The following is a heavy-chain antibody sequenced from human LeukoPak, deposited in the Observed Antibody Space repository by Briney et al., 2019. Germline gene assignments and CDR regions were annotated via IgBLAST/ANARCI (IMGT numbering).Heavy chain of an antibody. Sequence: SETLSLTCTVSGGSISSSSYYWGWIRQPPGTGLEWIGSIYYSGSTYDNPSLKSRVTISVDTSKTQFSLKLSSVTAADTAVYYCARDEDYGDYVKYFDYWGQGTLVTVSS. CDR3: ARDEDYGDYVKYFDY. V-gene: IGHV4-39*07. CDR2: IYYSGST. D-gene: IGHD4-17*01. CDR1: GGSISSSSYY. J-gene: IGHJ4*02.